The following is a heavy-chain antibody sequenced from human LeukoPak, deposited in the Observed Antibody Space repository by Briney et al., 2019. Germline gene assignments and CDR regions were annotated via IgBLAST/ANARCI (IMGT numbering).Heavy chain of an antibody. CDR1: GFIFGDHA. J-gene: IGHJ5*02. D-gene: IGHD2-2*01. V-gene: IGHV3-9*01. Sequence: ARSLRLSCAASGFIFGDHAMHWVRQAPGKGLEWVSYISWDSGRAGYADSVKGRFIISRDNAKNSLYLQMNSLRAEDTALYYCARELGYCSSTSCGNWFDPWGQGTLVTVSS. CDR3: ARELGYCSSTSCGNWFDP. CDR2: ISWDSGRA.